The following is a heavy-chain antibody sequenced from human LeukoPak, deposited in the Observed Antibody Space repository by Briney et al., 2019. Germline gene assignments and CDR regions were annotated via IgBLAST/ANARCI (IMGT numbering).Heavy chain of an antibody. CDR2: IKQDGSEK. Sequence: PGGSLRLSCVVSGFTFSNYWMCWVRQAPGKGLEWVANIKQDGSEKNYVDSVKGRFTISRDNAKNSLFLQLDSLRAEDTAVYYCASTQTFDYWGQGTLVTVSS. V-gene: IGHV3-7*03. CDR3: ASTQTFDY. D-gene: IGHD2-15*01. J-gene: IGHJ4*02. CDR1: GFTFSNYW.